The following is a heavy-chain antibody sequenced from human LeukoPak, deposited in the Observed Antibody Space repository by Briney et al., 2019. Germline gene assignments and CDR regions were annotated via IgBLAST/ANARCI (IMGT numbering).Heavy chain of an antibody. V-gene: IGHV3-30*04. D-gene: IGHD5-18*01. CDR1: GFTSSTYA. CDR3: AREGGYSYTPYFDY. Sequence: PGGSLRLSCAASGFTSSTYAMHWVRQAPSKGLEWVAVISYDGSNKYYADSAKGRFTISRDNSKNTLYLQMNSLRAEDTAVYYCAREGGYSYTPYFDYWGQGTLVTVSS. CDR2: ISYDGSNK. J-gene: IGHJ4*02.